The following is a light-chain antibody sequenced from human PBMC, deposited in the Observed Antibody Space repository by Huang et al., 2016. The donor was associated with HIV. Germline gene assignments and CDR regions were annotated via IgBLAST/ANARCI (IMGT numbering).Light chain of an antibody. CDR1: HDISTY. Sequence: DIQMTQSPSSLSASVKDRVTITCQASHDISTYLNWYQQKPRKAPKLLIYDTSNLETGVSSMFSGSGSGTHFTLTIDGLQPEDFATYYCQQHGDFPITFGQGTRLDIK. J-gene: IGKJ5*01. CDR3: QQHGDFPIT. V-gene: IGKV1-33*01. CDR2: DTS.